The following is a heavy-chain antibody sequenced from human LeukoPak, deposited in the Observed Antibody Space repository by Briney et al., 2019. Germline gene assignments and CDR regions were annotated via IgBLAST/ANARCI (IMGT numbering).Heavy chain of an antibody. J-gene: IGHJ4*02. D-gene: IGHD2-21*02. Sequence: ASVKVSCKASGYTFTGYYMHWVRQAPGQGLEWMGWINPNSGGTNYAQKFQGRVTMTRGTSISTAYMELSRLRSDDTAVYYCARDLAYCGGDCSTDYWGQGTLVTVSS. CDR1: GYTFTGYY. V-gene: IGHV1-2*02. CDR2: INPNSGGT. CDR3: ARDLAYCGGDCSTDY.